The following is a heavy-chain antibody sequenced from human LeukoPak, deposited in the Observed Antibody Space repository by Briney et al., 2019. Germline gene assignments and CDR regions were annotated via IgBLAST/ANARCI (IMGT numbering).Heavy chain of an antibody. Sequence: GSLRLSCAASGFTFTSHWMTWVRQAPGKGLEWVANIKDEGSEKYYVHLVKGRFTISRDNAKNSLYLQMNSLRVEDTAVYYCAGALRPLDYWGQGTLVTVSS. J-gene: IGHJ4*02. V-gene: IGHV3-7*03. D-gene: IGHD3-16*01. CDR3: AGALRPLDY. CDR2: IKDEGSEK. CDR1: GFTFTSHW.